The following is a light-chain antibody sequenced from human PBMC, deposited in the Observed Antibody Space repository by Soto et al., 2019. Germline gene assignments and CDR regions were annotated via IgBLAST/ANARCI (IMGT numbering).Light chain of an antibody. CDR1: QSIRSNY. J-gene: IGKJ1*01. CDR3: QQYGSSPRT. CDR2: GAS. Sequence: EIVFTQSSATLSFSPRERATPSLGASQSIRSNYVAWYQQKPGQGPRLLIYGASSRATGIPDRFSGSGSGTDFTLIISRLEPEDFAMYYCQQYGSSPRTFGQGTKVDIK. V-gene: IGKV3-20*01.